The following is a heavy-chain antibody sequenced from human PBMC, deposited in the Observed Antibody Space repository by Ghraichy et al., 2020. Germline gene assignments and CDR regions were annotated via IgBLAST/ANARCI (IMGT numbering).Heavy chain of an antibody. CDR1: GFTVSSYY. CDR3: ARGGPAGRVFDY. CDR2: FYSGDNT. J-gene: IGHJ4*02. D-gene: IGHD3-10*01. Sequence: GGSLRLSCAVSGFTVSSYYMSWVRQAPGKGLEWVSIFYSGDNTYSADSVKGRFTVSRDNSKNTLYLQMNSLRAEDTAVYYCARGGPAGRVFDYWGQGTLVTVSS. V-gene: IGHV3-53*01.